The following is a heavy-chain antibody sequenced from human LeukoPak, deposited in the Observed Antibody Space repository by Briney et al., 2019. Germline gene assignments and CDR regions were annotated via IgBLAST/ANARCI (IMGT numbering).Heavy chain of an antibody. J-gene: IGHJ4*02. Sequence: PGGSLRLSCAASGFTFSPYVMHWVRQAPGKGLEWVAVIWSDGNNKYFADSVKGRFTISRDNSKSTLYLQMNSLRAEDTAIYYCARRSYSAYDFDYWGQGTLVTVSS. CDR3: ARRSYSAYDFDY. D-gene: IGHD5-12*01. CDR1: GFTFSPYV. CDR2: IWSDGNNK. V-gene: IGHV3-33*01.